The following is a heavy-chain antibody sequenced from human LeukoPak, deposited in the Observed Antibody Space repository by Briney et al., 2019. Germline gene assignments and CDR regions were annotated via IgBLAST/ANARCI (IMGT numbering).Heavy chain of an antibody. Sequence: GGSLRLSCAAGFSLQSYGMAWVRQAPGKGLQWLSAITSTGSTTYYAESVKGRLTISRDNSKNTLYLQMSSLIYEDTAVYFCAKSKTAAGFHYYDDWGQGTLVTVSS. CDR2: ITSTGSTT. V-gene: IGHV3-23*01. CDR1: FSLQSYG. D-gene: IGHD6-13*01. J-gene: IGHJ4*02. CDR3: AKSKTAAGFHYYDD.